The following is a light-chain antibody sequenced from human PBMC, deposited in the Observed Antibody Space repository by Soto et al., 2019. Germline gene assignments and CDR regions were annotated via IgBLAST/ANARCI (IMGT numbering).Light chain of an antibody. CDR1: QSVLYSPNNKNY. CDR3: QQYYSTPWT. V-gene: IGKV4-1*01. Sequence: DIVMTQSPDSLAVSLGERATFNCKSSQSVLYSPNNKNYLAWYQQKPGQPPKLLIYWASTRESGVPDRFSGSGSGTDFTLTISSLQAEDVAVYYYQQYYSTPWTFGQGTKVEI. CDR2: WAS. J-gene: IGKJ1*01.